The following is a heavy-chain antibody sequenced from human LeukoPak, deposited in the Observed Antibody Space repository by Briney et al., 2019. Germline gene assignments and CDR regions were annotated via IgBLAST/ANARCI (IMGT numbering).Heavy chain of an antibody. Sequence: GGSLRLSCAASGFTFSSYGMHWVRQAPGKGLEWVAVISYDGSNKYYADSVKGRFTISRDNSKNTLYLQMNSLRAEDTAVYYCAKDREWFGELPVYFDYRGQGTLVTVSS. J-gene: IGHJ4*02. CDR3: AKDREWFGELPVYFDY. CDR1: GFTFSSYG. D-gene: IGHD3-10*01. CDR2: ISYDGSNK. V-gene: IGHV3-30*18.